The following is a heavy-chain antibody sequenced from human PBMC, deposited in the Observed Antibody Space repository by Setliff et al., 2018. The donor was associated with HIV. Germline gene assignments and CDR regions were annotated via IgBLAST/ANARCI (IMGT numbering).Heavy chain of an antibody. CDR3: ARDRDIVVVPPAIEVAFRASDI. D-gene: IGHD2-2*02. J-gene: IGHJ3*02. V-gene: IGHV3-11*04. CDR1: GFTFSDYY. Sequence: PGGSLRLSCAGSGSGGSGFTFSDYYMSWVSQAPGKGLEWLSYISSSGTTTYYADSVKGRFTISRDNSKNSVLLQMNSLRVEDTAVYYCARDRDIVVVPPAIEVAFRASDIWGQGTMVTVSS. CDR2: ISSSGTTT.